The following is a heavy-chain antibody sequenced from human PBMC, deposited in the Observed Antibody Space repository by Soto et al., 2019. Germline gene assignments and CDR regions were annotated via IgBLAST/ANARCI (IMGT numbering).Heavy chain of an antibody. CDR3: ASGLVTTLHY. CDR2: IYHSGST. J-gene: IGHJ4*02. CDR1: GGSISSGGYS. V-gene: IGHV4-30-2*01. D-gene: IGHD4-17*01. Sequence: QLQLQESGSGLVKPSQTLSLTCAVSGGSISSGGYSWSWIRQPPGKGLEWIGYIYHSGSTYYNPSHRSRVTISVDRSKNQFSLKLSSVSAADTAVYYCASGLVTTLHYWGQGTLVTVSS.